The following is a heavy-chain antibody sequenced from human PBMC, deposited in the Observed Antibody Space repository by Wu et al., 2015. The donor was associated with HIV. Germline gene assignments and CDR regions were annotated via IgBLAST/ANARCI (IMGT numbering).Heavy chain of an antibody. Sequence: QVQLVQSGAEVKKPGASVKVSCKASGYTFTDFFIHWVRQAPGQGLEWMGTTFPLFGTTKYAQKFQDRFTISADESTRTAYMELSSLKSEDTAVYFCASLWGYSSSDFWGQGTLVTVSS. D-gene: IGHD5-12*01. CDR2: TFPLFGTT. V-gene: IGHV1-69*18. J-gene: IGHJ4*02. CDR1: GYTFTDFF. CDR3: ASLWGYSSSDF.